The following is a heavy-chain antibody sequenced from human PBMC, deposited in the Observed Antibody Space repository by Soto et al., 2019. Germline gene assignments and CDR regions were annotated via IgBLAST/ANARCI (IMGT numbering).Heavy chain of an antibody. CDR1: GFTFSSYA. Sequence: EVQLLESGGGLVQPGGSLRLSCAASGFTFSSYAMSWVRQAPGKGLEWVSAISGSGGSTYYADSVKGRFAISRDNSKNTLYLQMNSLRAAATAVYYCAKEGGGIVVAVAAFAWFDPWGQGTLVTVSS. V-gene: IGHV3-23*01. CDR3: AKEGGGIVVAVAAFAWFDP. D-gene: IGHD2-15*01. CDR2: ISGSGGST. J-gene: IGHJ5*02.